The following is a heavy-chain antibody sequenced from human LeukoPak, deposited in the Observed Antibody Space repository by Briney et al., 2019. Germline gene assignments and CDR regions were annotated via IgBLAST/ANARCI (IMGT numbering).Heavy chain of an antibody. CDR1: GGSFSGYY. D-gene: IGHD5-18*01. V-gene: IGHV4-34*01. J-gene: IGHJ4*02. Sequence: SETLSLTCAVYGGSFSGYYWSWIRQPPGKGLEWIGEVNHSGSTNYNPSLKSRVTISVDTSKNQFSLKLSSVTAADTAVYYCASPRGYRSRWGQGTLVTVSS. CDR3: ASPRGYRSR. CDR2: VNHSGST.